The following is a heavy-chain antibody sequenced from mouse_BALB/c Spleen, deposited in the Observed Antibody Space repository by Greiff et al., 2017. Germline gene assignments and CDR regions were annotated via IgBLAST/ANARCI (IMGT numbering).Heavy chain of an antibody. Sequence: VHLVESGPGLVAPSQSLSITCTVSGFSLTSYGVHWVRQPPGKGLEWLGVIWAGGSTNYNSALMSRLSISKDNSKSQVFLKMNSLQTDDTAMYYCSIVRTLYGSSYAMNYWGQGTSVTVSS. V-gene: IGHV2-9*02. CDR2: IWAGGST. J-gene: IGHJ4*01. CDR1: GFSLTSYG. CDR3: SIVRTLYGSSYAMNY. D-gene: IGHD1-1*01.